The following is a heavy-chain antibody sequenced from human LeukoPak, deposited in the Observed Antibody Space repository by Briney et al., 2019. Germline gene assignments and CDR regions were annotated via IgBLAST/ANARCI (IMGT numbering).Heavy chain of an antibody. J-gene: IGHJ6*04. V-gene: IGHV4-34*01. CDR3: ARSWMDV. CDR1: GGSFSGYY. Sequence: SETLSLTCAVYGGSFSGYYWSGIGQPPGKGLEWIGEINHSGSTNYNPSLKSRVTLSVDTSKNQFALKLSSVTAADTAVYFWARSWMDVWGKGTTVTVSS. CDR2: INHSGST.